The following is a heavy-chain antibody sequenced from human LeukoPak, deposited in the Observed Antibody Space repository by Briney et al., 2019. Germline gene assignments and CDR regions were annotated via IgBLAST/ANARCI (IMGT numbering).Heavy chain of an antibody. Sequence: PGGSLRLSCAASGFTFSSYWRTWVRQAPGKGLEWVANLKPDGSDKYYVDSVKGRVTISRDNAKNSLYLQMNSLRAEDTTVYYCARDAYNYASESWGQGTLVTVSS. CDR3: ARDAYNYASES. J-gene: IGHJ5*02. CDR1: GFTFSSYW. V-gene: IGHV3-7*01. D-gene: IGHD3-10*01. CDR2: LKPDGSDK.